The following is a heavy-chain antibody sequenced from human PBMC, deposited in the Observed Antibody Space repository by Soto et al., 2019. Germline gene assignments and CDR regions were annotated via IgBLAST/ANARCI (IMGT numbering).Heavy chain of an antibody. Sequence: GGSLRLSCSASGFIFSESTIYWVRQVPGKGLEAISAVSTSGRSTYYTDSVKDRFTISRDNSKNTLFLQMGSLRPEDTAIYYCVKQAHGLDGVAFDYWGQGTQVTVSS. CDR3: VKQAHGLDGVAFDY. J-gene: IGHJ4*02. CDR2: VSTSGRST. V-gene: IGHV3-64D*06. CDR1: GFIFSEST. D-gene: IGHD2-15*01.